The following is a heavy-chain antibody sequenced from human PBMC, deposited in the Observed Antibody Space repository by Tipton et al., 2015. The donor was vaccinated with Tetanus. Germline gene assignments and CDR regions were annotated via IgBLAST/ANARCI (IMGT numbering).Heavy chain of an antibody. J-gene: IGHJ4*02. CDR2: ISGSGGST. CDR1: GFTFSSYA. Sequence: SLRLSCAASGFTFSSYAMSWVRQAPGKGLEWVSAISGSGGSTYYADSVKGRFTISRDNSKNTLYLQMNSLRAEDTAVYYCAKEGEYSSSWYYPPDYWGQGTLVTASS. D-gene: IGHD6-13*01. V-gene: IGHV3-23*01. CDR3: AKEGEYSSSWYYPPDY.